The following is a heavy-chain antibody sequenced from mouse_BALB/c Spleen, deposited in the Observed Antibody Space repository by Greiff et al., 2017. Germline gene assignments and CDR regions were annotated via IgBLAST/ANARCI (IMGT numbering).Heavy chain of an antibody. CDR2: INPSTGYT. CDR1: GYTFTSYW. CDR3: ERKAYYRYGYAMDY. Sequence: VQLQESGAELAKPGASVKMSCKASGYTFTSYWMHWVKQRPGQGLEWIGYINPSTGYTEYNQKFKDKATLTADKSSSTAYMQLSSLTSEDAAVYYGERKAYYRYGYAMDYWGQGTAVTVSA. V-gene: IGHV1-7*01. J-gene: IGHJ4*01. D-gene: IGHD2-14*01.